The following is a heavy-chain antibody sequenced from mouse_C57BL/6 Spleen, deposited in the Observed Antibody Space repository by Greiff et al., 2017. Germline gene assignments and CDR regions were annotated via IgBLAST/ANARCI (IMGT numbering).Heavy chain of an antibody. J-gene: IGHJ4*01. CDR3: ARGDSLYAMDY. D-gene: IGHD6-1*01. Sequence: QVQLQQSGAELARPGASVKMSCKASGYTFTSYTMHWVKQRPGQGLEWIGYINPSSGYTKYNQKFKDKATLTADKSSSTAYMQLSSLTSEDSAVYYCARGDSLYAMDYWGQGTSVTVSS. CDR2: INPSSGYT. V-gene: IGHV1-4*01. CDR1: GYTFTSYT.